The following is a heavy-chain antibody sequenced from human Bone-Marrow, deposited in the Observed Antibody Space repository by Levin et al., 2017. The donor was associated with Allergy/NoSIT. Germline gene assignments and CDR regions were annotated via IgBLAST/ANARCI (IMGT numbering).Heavy chain of an antibody. CDR1: GFIVSGNY. CDR3: ARNSAD. D-gene: IGHD3-10*01. V-gene: IGHV3-53*01. J-gene: IGHJ4*02. Sequence: SCAASGFIVSGNYMSWVRQAPDKGLEFVSVIYPEGTTYYADSVKGRFTISRDNSKNTLYLQMNSLRDEDTAVYYCARNSADWGQGTLVTVSS. CDR2: IYPEGTT.